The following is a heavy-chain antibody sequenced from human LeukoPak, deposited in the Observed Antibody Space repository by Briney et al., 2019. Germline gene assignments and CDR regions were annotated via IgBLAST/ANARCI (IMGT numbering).Heavy chain of an antibody. Sequence: SETLCLTCAVSGGSISSSNWWSWVRPPPGKGLEWIGEIYHSGSTNYNPSLKSRVTISVDKSKNQFSLKLSSVTAADTAVYYCARRVDTAMVDAFDIWGQGTMVTVSS. CDR1: GGSISSSNW. D-gene: IGHD5-18*01. CDR3: ARRVDTAMVDAFDI. J-gene: IGHJ3*02. V-gene: IGHV4-4*02. CDR2: IYHSGST.